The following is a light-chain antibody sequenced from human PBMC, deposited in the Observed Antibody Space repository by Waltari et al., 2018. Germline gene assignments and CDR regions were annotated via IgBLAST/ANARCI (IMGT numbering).Light chain of an antibody. CDR2: RDD. CDR1: STNIGAGYD. Sequence: QSVLPQPPSVSGAPGQSVTISCPGSSTNIGAGYDVHWYQQIPGSAPKVLIYRDDNRPSGVPGRFSVSKSGTSASLSVTGLHVEDEADYFCQSYDRDLNAVLFGGGTKLTVL. CDR3: QSYDRDLNAVL. J-gene: IGLJ2*01. V-gene: IGLV1-40*01.